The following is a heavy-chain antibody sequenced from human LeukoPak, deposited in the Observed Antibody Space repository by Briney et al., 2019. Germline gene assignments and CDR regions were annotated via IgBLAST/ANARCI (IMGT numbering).Heavy chain of an antibody. CDR1: GFTVSSNY. J-gene: IGHJ6*02. CDR2: IYSGGST. Sequence: PGGSLRLSCAASGFTVSSNYMSWVRQAPGKGLEWVSVIYSGGSTYYADSVKGRFTISRDNSKNTLYLQMNSLRAEDTAVYYCAGDPGYSYGSYYGMDVWGQGTTVTVSS. CDR3: AGDPGYSYGSYYGMDV. D-gene: IGHD5-18*01. V-gene: IGHV3-66*02.